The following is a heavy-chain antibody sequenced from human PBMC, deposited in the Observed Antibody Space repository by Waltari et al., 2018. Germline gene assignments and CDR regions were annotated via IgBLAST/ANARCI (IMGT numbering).Heavy chain of an antibody. CDR2: IRVDGSNK. Sequence: QVQLVESGGGVVQPGGSLRLSCAASGFTFSSYGMHWVRQAPGKGLEWVAFIRVDGSNKYYADSVKGRFTISRDNSKNTLYLQMNSLRAEDTAVYYCAKDHYYDSSGYPNYFDYGGQGTLVTVSS. J-gene: IGHJ4*02. D-gene: IGHD3-22*01. CDR3: AKDHYYDSSGYPNYFDY. V-gene: IGHV3-30*02. CDR1: GFTFSSYG.